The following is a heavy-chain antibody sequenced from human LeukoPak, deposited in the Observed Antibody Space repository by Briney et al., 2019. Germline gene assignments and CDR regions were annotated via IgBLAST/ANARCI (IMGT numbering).Heavy chain of an antibody. D-gene: IGHD7-27*01. CDR2: IRYDGSNK. V-gene: IGHV3-30*02. CDR1: GFTFSSYG. J-gene: IGHJ6*02. Sequence: PGGSLRLSCAASGFTFSSYGMHWVRQAPGKGLEWVAFIRYDGSNKYYADSVKGRFTISRDNSKNTLYLQMNSLRAEDTAVYYCARDGLTGIGDYYGIDVWGQRTTVTVSS. CDR3: ARDGLTGIGDYYGIDV.